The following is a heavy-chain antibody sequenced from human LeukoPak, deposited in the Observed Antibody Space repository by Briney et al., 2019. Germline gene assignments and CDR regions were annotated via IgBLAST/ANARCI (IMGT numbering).Heavy chain of an antibody. V-gene: IGHV4-59*01. CDR2: IYYSGST. D-gene: IGHD4-17*01. J-gene: IGHJ4*02. Sequence: SETLSLTCTVSGGSISSYYWSWIRQPPGKGLEWIGYIYYSGSTNYNPSLKSRVTISVDTSKTQFSPKLSSVTAADTAVYYCARDDGDYSFDYWGQGTLVTVSS. CDR3: ARDDGDYSFDY. CDR1: GGSISSYY.